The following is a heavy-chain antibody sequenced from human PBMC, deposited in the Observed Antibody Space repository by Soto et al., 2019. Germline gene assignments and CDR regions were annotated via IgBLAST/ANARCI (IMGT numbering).Heavy chain of an antibody. CDR2: INHSGST. J-gene: IGHJ6*02. V-gene: IGHV4-34*01. Sequence: SETLSLTCAVYGGSFSGYYWSWIRQPPGKGREWIGEINHSGSTNYNPSLKSRVTISVDTSKNQFSLKLSSVTAADTAVYYCASGWGQVVPAAPSIHLYYYCFCGMYVSGRVTGVTDSS. CDR1: GGSFSGYY. D-gene: IGHD2-2*01. CDR3: ASGWGQVVPAAPSIHLYYYCFCGMYV.